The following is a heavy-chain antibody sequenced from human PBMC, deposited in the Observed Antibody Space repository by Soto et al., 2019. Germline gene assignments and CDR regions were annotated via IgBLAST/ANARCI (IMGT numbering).Heavy chain of an antibody. Sequence: GGSLRLSCAASGFVFSDYGMHWVRQAPGKGLEWVALITNDGNNEFYRESVKGRFSISRGRSTNTVDLLMNSLRPEDTGVYYCATEFGGIAVAGPTSFDYWGQGTLVTVSS. CDR1: GFVFSDYG. D-gene: IGHD6-19*01. J-gene: IGHJ4*02. V-gene: IGHV3-30*02. CDR3: ATEFGGIAVAGPTSFDY. CDR2: ITNDGNNE.